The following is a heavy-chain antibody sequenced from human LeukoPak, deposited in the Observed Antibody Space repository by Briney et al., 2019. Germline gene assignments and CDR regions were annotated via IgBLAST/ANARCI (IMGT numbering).Heavy chain of an antibody. Sequence: SSQTLSLTCDVSGGSISSDGYSWSWIRQPPGKGLEWIGYIYHGGSTDYNPSLRGRVTISIDRSKNQFSLNLSSVTAADTAVYYCARVSWGSDTFDIWGQGTLVTVSS. J-gene: IGHJ3*02. D-gene: IGHD3-16*01. CDR1: GGSISSDGYS. V-gene: IGHV4-30-2*01. CDR3: ARVSWGSDTFDI. CDR2: IYHGGST.